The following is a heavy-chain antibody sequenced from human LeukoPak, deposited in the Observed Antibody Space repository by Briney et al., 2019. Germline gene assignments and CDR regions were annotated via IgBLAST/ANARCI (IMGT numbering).Heavy chain of an antibody. CDR1: GFTFSSYA. J-gene: IGHJ4*02. Sequence: PGGSLRLSCAASGFTFSSYAMSWVRPAPGKGLEWVSAISSSGAGTYYADSVKGRFTISRDNSKNTLYLQMHSLRAEDTAVYYCATNTSSWSFDYWGQGTLVTVSS. CDR3: ATNTSSWSFDY. D-gene: IGHD6-13*01. CDR2: ISSSGAGT. V-gene: IGHV3-23*01.